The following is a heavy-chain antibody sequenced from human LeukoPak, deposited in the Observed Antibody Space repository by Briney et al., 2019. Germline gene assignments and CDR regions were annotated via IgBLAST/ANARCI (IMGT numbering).Heavy chain of an antibody. CDR3: AISSGYCFDY. CDR2: ISAYNGNT. D-gene: IGHD3-22*01. Sequence: GASVKVSCKASGYTFTSYYMHWVRQAPGQGLEWMGWISAYNGNTNYAQKLQGRVTMTTDTSTSTAYMELRSLRSDDTAVYYCAISSGYCFDYWGQGTLVTVSS. V-gene: IGHV1-18*04. CDR1: GYTFTSYY. J-gene: IGHJ4*02.